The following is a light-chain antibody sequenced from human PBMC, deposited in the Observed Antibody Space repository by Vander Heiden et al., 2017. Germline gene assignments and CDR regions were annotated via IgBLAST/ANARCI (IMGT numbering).Light chain of an antibody. V-gene: IGKV1-5*03. CDR1: QSFKSW. CDR3: QQYNSYPWT. J-gene: IGKJ1*01. CDR2: QAS. Sequence: IPMTHSPSTLSSSVPYTLTLTSPASQSFKSWLAWHQQKPGKVPKLLIYQASTLESGVPSRFSGSESGTEFTLTISSLQPDDFAIYYCQQYNSYPWTFGQGTKVEI.